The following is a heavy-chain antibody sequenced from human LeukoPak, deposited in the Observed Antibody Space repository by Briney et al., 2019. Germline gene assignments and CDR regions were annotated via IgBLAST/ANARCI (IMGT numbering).Heavy chain of an antibody. D-gene: IGHD7-27*01. Sequence: GGSLRLSCTASGFTFSSYTMAWVRQAPGKGLKWVSTITTGDGNTYYADSVKGRFTVSRDDTKNTLYLQMNSLRAEDTAVYYCAKDGGLWVSAHWGDSWGRGTLVTVSS. CDR3: AKDGGLWVSAHWGDS. V-gene: IGHV3-23*01. J-gene: IGHJ4*02. CDR1: GFTFSSYT. CDR2: ITTGDGNT.